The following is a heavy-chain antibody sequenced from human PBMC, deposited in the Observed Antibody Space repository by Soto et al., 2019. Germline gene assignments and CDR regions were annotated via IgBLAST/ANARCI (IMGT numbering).Heavy chain of an antibody. D-gene: IGHD6-19*01. CDR3: ARDRASGYSSGWYGV. V-gene: IGHV1-2*02. CDR2: INPNSGGT. J-gene: IGHJ4*02. Sequence: ASVKVSCKASGYTFTGYYMHWVRQAPGQGLEWMGWINPNSGGTNYAQKFQGRVTMTRDTSISTAYMELSRLRSDDTAVYYCARDRASGYSSGWYGVWGQGTLVTVSS. CDR1: GYTFTGYY.